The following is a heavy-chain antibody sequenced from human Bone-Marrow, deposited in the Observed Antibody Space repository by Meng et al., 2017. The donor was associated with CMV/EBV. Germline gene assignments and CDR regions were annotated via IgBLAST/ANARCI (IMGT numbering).Heavy chain of an antibody. CDR3: AKDRHSSSNYYYYGMDV. CDR2: IRYDGSNK. D-gene: IGHD6-6*01. V-gene: IGHV3-30*02. J-gene: IGHJ6*02. CDR1: GFTFSSYG. Sequence: GESLKISCAASGFTFSSYGMHWVRQAPGKGLEWVAFIRYDGSNKYYADSVKGRFTISRDNSKNTLYLQMNSLRAEDTAVYYCAKDRHSSSNYYYYGMDVWGQGTTVPVSS.